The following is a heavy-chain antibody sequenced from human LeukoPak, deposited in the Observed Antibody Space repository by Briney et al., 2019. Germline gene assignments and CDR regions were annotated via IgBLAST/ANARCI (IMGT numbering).Heavy chain of an antibody. CDR1: GYTFTGYY. CDR2: ISAYNGNT. J-gene: IGHJ4*02. Sequence: ASVKVSCKASGYTFTGYYMHWVRQAPGQGLEWMGWISAYNGNTNYAQKLQGRVTMTTDTSTSTAYMELRSLRSDDTAVYYCARDIVGEYYYDSSGYYYASGYWGQETLVTVSS. V-gene: IGHV1-18*04. D-gene: IGHD3-22*01. CDR3: ARDIVGEYYYDSSGYYYASGY.